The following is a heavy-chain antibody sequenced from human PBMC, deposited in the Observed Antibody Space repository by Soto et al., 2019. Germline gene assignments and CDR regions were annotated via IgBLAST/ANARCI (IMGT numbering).Heavy chain of an antibody. CDR3: ARSRVNWNVPFDY. D-gene: IGHD1-20*01. Sequence: PGGSLRLSCAASGFTFSDYYMSWIRQAPGKGLEWVSYISSSGSTIYYADSVKGRFTISRDNAKNSLYLQMNSLRAEDTAVYYCARSRVNWNVPFDYWGQGTLVTVSS. V-gene: IGHV3-11*01. CDR1: GFTFSDYY. CDR2: ISSSGSTI. J-gene: IGHJ4*02.